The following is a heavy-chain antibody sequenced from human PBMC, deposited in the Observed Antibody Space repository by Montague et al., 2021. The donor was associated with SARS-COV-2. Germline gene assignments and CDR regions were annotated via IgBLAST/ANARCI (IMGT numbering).Heavy chain of an antibody. CDR1: GDSISSSDYY. V-gene: IGHV4-39*01. Sequence: SETLSLTCSLSGDSISSSDYYWCWIREPPGKCLDWIGNVYYNGATYYXRSVQSRLTISGDRTKNQFSLELRSVTAADTAVYYCVMVTGLILTDPFDYLGQGNLVTVSS. J-gene: IGHJ4*02. CDR3: VMVTGLILTDPFDY. D-gene: IGHD3-9*01. CDR2: VYYNGAT.